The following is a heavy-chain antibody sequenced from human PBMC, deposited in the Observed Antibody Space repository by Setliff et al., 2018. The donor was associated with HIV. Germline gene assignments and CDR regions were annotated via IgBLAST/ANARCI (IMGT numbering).Heavy chain of an antibody. Sequence: SETLSLTCTVSGVSISSSNLYWGWIRQSPGKGMEWIGSINYSGSTYYNPPLTSRVTMSVDTSKNQFSLKVRSVTVADTAVYYCATHSDSSSWYSFDYWGQGTLVTVSS. CDR2: INYSGST. D-gene: IGHD6-13*01. V-gene: IGHV4-39*07. J-gene: IGHJ4*02. CDR1: GVSISSSNLY. CDR3: ATHSDSSSWYSFDY.